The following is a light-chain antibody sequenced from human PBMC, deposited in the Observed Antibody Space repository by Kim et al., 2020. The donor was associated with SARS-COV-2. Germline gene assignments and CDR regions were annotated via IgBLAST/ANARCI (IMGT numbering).Light chain of an antibody. Sequence: SLSPGERATLSCRASQSVSSQLAWYQQRPGQAPRLLIYDAPNRATGIPARFTGSGSGTDFTLTISSLESEDFAVYYCQQRSNWMFTFGQGTKLEI. J-gene: IGKJ2*01. CDR1: QSVSSQ. V-gene: IGKV3-11*01. CDR3: QQRSNWMFT. CDR2: DAP.